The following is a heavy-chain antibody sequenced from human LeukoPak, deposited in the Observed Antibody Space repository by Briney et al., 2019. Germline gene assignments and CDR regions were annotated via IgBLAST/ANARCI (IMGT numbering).Heavy chain of an antibody. Sequence: SETLSLTCAVYGGSFSGYYWSWIRQPPGKGLEWIGEINHSGSTNYNPSLKSRVTISVDTSKNQFSLKLSFVTAADTAVYYCAREGYSYDSSGYSNYWGQGTLVTVSS. D-gene: IGHD3-22*01. CDR3: AREGYSYDSSGYSNY. J-gene: IGHJ4*02. V-gene: IGHV4-34*01. CDR2: INHSGST. CDR1: GGSFSGYY.